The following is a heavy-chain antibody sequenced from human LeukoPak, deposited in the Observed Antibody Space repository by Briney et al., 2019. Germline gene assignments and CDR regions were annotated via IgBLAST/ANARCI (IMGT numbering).Heavy chain of an antibody. CDR3: AMTLCGGDCYSSWFDP. CDR1: GYTFTSYY. V-gene: IGHV1-46*01. Sequence: GASVKVSCKASGYTFTSYYMHWVRQVPGQGLEWMGIINPSGGSTSYAQKFQGRVTMTRDTSTSTVYMELSSLRSEDTAVYYCAMTLCGGDCYSSWFDPWGQGTLVTVSS. CDR2: INPSGGST. J-gene: IGHJ5*02. D-gene: IGHD2-21*01.